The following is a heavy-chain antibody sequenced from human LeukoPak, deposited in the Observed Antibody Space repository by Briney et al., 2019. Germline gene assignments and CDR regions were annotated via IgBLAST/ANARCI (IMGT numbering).Heavy chain of an antibody. J-gene: IGHJ3*01. D-gene: IGHD3-10*01. Sequence: GGSLRLSCAASGFAFSSYSMNWVRQAPGKGLDWVSYISSSSSTIYCADSVKGRFTISRDNAKNSLYLQMNSLRAEDTAVYYCAREGIWFGELSLWGQGTMVTVSS. CDR3: AREGIWFGELSL. CDR2: ISSSSSTI. CDR1: GFAFSSYS. V-gene: IGHV3-48*01.